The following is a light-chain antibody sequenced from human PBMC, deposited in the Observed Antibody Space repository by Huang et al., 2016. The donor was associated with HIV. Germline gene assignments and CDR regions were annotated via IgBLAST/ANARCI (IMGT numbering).Light chain of an antibody. CDR1: QDIRNY. J-gene: IGKJ2*01. CDR3: QKYNSAPYT. CDR2: AAS. V-gene: IGKV1-27*01. Sequence: IHMTQSPSSLSSSVGDRVTITCRASQDIRNYLAWYQQKPGTAPKLLISAASTLQSGVPSRCSGSGSGTDFTLTIGSLQPEDVATYYCQKYNSAPYTFGQGTKLEIK.